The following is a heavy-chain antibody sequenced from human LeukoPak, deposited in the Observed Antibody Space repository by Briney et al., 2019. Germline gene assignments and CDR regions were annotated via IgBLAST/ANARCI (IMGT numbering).Heavy chain of an antibody. Sequence: SETLSLTCTVSAGSVSSSYWSWIRQPPGKGLEWIASIYHGGNTFYNPSLKSRVTISVDTPKNQFSLKLSSVTAADTAVYYCARVMTTATTWAFDIWGQGTMVTVSS. CDR3: ARVMTTATTWAFDI. J-gene: IGHJ3*02. D-gene: IGHD4-17*01. V-gene: IGHV4-59*08. CDR2: IYHGGNT. CDR1: AGSVSSSY.